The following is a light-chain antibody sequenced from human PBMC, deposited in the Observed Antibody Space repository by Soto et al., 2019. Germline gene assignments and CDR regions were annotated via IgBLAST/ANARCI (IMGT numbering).Light chain of an antibody. CDR2: GAS. V-gene: IGKV3-20*01. Sequence: LAQTRGTLRLAREECRSRCLRYSQSISRYLAWYQQKPGQGPRLLIYGASSRATGTPDRFIGSGSGTDITLAISILEPEDLALYYCQQYGNSPPTIRQGTKVDIK. J-gene: IGKJ1*01. CDR1: QSISRY. CDR3: QQYGNSPPT.